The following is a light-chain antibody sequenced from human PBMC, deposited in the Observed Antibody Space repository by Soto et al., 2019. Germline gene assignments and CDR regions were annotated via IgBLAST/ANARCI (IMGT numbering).Light chain of an antibody. J-gene: IGLJ1*01. V-gene: IGLV2-23*01. Sequence: QSALTQPASVSGSPGQSITISCTGTSSDIGNYNLVSWYQQHPGKAPKLMIYEDNKRPSGVSNRFSGSKSGNTASLTISGLQAEDEADYYCCSYARGSTYVFGTGTKVTVL. CDR1: SSDIGNYNL. CDR2: EDN. CDR3: CSYARGSTYV.